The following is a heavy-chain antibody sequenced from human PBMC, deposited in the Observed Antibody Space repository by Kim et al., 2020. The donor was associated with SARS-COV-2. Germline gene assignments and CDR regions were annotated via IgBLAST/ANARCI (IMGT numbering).Heavy chain of an antibody. V-gene: IGHV4-59*08. CDR1: GGSISSYY. D-gene: IGHD4-17*01. CDR2: IYYTGTT. CDR3: GRRRYVDYAFDM. Sequence: SETLSLTCTVSGGSISSYYGTWIRQPPGKGLQWIGNIYYTGTTDYNPSHKSRVSMSIDRSDDRFSLSLTSLTAADTALYFCGRRRYVDYAFDMWGQGYMVIVSS. J-gene: IGHJ3*02.